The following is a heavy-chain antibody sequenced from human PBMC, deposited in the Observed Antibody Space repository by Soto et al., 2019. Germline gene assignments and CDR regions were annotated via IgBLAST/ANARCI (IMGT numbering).Heavy chain of an antibody. D-gene: IGHD6-19*01. Sequence: GESLKISCKGSGYSFTSYWIGWVRQMPGKGLEWMGIIYPGDSDTRYSPSFQGQVTISADKSISTAYLQWSSLKASDTAMYYCARTIVAGIRPDAFDIWGQGTMVTVSS. J-gene: IGHJ3*02. V-gene: IGHV5-51*01. CDR3: ARTIVAGIRPDAFDI. CDR2: IYPGDSDT. CDR1: GYSFTSYW.